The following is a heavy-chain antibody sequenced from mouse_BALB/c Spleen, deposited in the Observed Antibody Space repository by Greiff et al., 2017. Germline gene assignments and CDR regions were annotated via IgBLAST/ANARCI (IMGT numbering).Heavy chain of an antibody. CDR1: GFTFSSFG. D-gene: IGHD2-2*01. J-gene: IGHJ3*01. CDR3: ARDYYGYGGAWFAY. Sequence: EVMLVESGGGLVQPGGSRKLSCAASGFTFSSFGMHWVRQAPEKGLEWVAYISSGSSTIYYADTVKGRFTISRDNPKNTLFLQMTSLRSEDTAMYYCARDYYGYGGAWFAYWGQGTLVTVSA. CDR2: ISSGSSTI. V-gene: IGHV5-17*02.